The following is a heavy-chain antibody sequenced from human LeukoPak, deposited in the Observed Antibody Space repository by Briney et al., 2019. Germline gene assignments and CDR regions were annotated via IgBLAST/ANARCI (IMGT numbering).Heavy chain of an antibody. Sequence: GGSLRLSCAASGFTFSSHWMHWVRQAPGKGLVWVSRINSYGSSTAYADSVKGRFTISRDNAKNTLYLQMNSLRAEDTAMYHCTSDWVDTGVRGIDFWGQGTLVTVSS. D-gene: IGHD5-18*01. CDR1: GFTFSSHW. J-gene: IGHJ4*02. V-gene: IGHV3-74*01. CDR3: TSDWVDTGVRGIDF. CDR2: INSYGSST.